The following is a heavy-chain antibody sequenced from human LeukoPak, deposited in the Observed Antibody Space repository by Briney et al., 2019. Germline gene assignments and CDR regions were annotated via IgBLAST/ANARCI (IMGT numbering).Heavy chain of an antibody. CDR1: GYTFTGYY. Sequence: GASVNVSCKASGYTFTGYYMHWVRQAPGQRLEWMGWINPNSGGTNYAQKFQGWVTMTRDTSISTAYMELSRLRSDDTAVYYCARDRRGIAVAGRPRWFDPWGQGTLVTVSS. D-gene: IGHD6-19*01. CDR3: ARDRRGIAVAGRPRWFDP. J-gene: IGHJ5*02. CDR2: INPNSGGT. V-gene: IGHV1-2*04.